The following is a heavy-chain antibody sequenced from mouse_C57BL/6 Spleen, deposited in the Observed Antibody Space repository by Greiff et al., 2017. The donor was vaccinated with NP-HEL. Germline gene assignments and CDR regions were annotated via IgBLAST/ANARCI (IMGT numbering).Heavy chain of an antibody. J-gene: IGHJ4*01. CDR2: IYPGDGDT. V-gene: IGHV1-80*01. D-gene: IGHD2-3*01. Sequence: VQLQQSGAELVKPGASVKISCKASGYAFSSYWMNWVKQRPGKGLEWIGQIYPGDGDTNYNGKFKGKATLTADTSSSTAYMQLSSLTSEDSAVYFCARSPDGYYAMDYWGQGTSVTVSS. CDR3: ARSPDGYYAMDY. CDR1: GYAFSSYW.